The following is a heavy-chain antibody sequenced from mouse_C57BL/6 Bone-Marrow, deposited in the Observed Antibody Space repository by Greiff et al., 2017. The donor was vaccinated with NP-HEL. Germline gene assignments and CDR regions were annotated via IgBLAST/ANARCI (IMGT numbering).Heavy chain of an antibody. Sequence: EVQLQQSGPELVKPGASVKISCKASGYTFTDYYMNWVKQSHGKSLEWIGDINPNNGGTSYNQKFKGKATLTVDKSSSTAYMELRSLTSEDSAVYYCARSGVSDYYGSSYGDMDYWGQGTSVTVSS. V-gene: IGHV1-26*01. CDR3: ARSGVSDYYGSSYGDMDY. CDR2: INPNNGGT. CDR1: GYTFTDYY. J-gene: IGHJ4*01. D-gene: IGHD1-1*01.